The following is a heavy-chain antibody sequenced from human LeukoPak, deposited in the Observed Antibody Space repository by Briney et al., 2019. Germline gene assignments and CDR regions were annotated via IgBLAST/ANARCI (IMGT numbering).Heavy chain of an antibody. D-gene: IGHD1-26*01. V-gene: IGHV4-34*01. Sequence: NPSETLSLTCAVYGGSFSGYYWSWIRQPPGKGLEWIGEINHSGSTNYNPSLESRVTISVDTSKNQFSLKLSSVTAADTAVYYCARDSPDAFDIWGQGTMVTVSS. CDR1: GGSFSGYY. CDR3: ARDSPDAFDI. CDR2: INHSGST. J-gene: IGHJ3*02.